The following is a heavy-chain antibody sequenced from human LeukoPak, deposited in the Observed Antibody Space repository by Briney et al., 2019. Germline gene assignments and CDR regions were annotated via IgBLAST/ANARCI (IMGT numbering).Heavy chain of an antibody. CDR3: AREGGDIADTGFDY. J-gene: IGHJ4*02. CDR2: IEEDGGES. V-gene: IGHV3-7*01. CDR1: GFNFSSYW. D-gene: IGHD2-15*01. Sequence: GGSLRLSRATSGFNFSSYWMSWVRQAPGKGLEWVANIEEDGGESYYLDSVKGRFTISRDNAKNSLYLQMNSLRAEDTAVYYCAREGGDIADTGFDYWGQGSLVAVSS.